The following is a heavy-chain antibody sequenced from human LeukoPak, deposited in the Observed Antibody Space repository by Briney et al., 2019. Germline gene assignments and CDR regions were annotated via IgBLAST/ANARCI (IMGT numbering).Heavy chain of an antibody. D-gene: IGHD3-10*01. V-gene: IGHV3-23*01. CDR3: AKDQYYYGSGSSHWFDP. J-gene: IGHJ5*02. CDR1: GFTFSSYA. Sequence: GGSLRLSCAASGFTFSSYAMSWVRQAPGKGLEWVSAIGGSGGSTYYADSVKGRFTISRDNSKNTLYLQMNSLRAEDTAVYYCAKDQYYYGSGSSHWFDPWGQGTLVTVSS. CDR2: IGGSGGST.